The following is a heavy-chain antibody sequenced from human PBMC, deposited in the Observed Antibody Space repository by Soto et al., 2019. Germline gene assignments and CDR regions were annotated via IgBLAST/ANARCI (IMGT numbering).Heavy chain of an antibody. J-gene: IGHJ4*02. CDR2: IIPIFGTA. CDR1: GVTFSSYA. D-gene: IGHD2-15*01. CDR3: AKDGRPYKSSGGSVFDF. V-gene: IGHV1-69*05. Sequence: SVKVSCKASGVTFSSYAISWVRQAHGQGLEWMGGIIPIFGTANYAQKFQGRFTISRDNSKNTLYLQMNSLRAEDTAVYYCAKDGRPYKSSGGSVFDFWGQGTLVTVSS.